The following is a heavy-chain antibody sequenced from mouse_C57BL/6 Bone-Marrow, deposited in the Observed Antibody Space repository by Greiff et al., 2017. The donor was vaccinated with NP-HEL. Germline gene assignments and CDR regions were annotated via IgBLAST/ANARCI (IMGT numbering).Heavy chain of an antibody. J-gene: IGHJ4*01. V-gene: IGHV1-64*01. Sequence: QVQLQQPGAELVKPGASVKLSCKASGYTFTSYWMHWVKQRPGQGLEWIGMIHPNSGSTNYNEKFKSKATLTVDKSSSTAYMQLSSLTSEDSAVYYCAEDYGNPYYAMDYWGQGTSVTVSS. D-gene: IGHD2-1*01. CDR2: IHPNSGST. CDR1: GYTFTSYW. CDR3: AEDYGNPYYAMDY.